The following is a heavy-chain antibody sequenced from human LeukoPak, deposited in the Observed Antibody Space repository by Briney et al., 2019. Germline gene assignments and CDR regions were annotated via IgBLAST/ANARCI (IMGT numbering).Heavy chain of an antibody. J-gene: IGHJ6*03. CDR3: AKDPGYSSSWPYYYYYMDV. V-gene: IGHV3-30*02. D-gene: IGHD6-13*01. CDR1: GFTFSSYG. Sequence: TGGSLRLSCAASGFTFSSYGMHWVRQAPGKGLEWVAFIRYDGSNKYYADSVKGRFTISRDNSKNTLYLQMNSLRAEDTAVYYCAKDPGYSSSWPYYYYYMDVWGKGTTVTVSS. CDR2: IRYDGSNK.